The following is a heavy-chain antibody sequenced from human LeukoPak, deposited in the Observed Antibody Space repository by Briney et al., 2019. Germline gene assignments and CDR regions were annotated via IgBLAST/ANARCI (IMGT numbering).Heavy chain of an antibody. Sequence: GGSLRLSCSASGFNFSSFAVSWIRQATGKGLEGVSAIRGSAGSTSYADSVKGRFTISRDNAKNTLYLQMNSLRAEDTAVYYCAKDLEVSIHYYFDSRGQGTLVTVSS. CDR1: GFNFSSFA. CDR2: IRGSAGST. V-gene: IGHV3-23*01. D-gene: IGHD2-21*01. J-gene: IGHJ4*02. CDR3: AKDLEVSIHYYFDS.